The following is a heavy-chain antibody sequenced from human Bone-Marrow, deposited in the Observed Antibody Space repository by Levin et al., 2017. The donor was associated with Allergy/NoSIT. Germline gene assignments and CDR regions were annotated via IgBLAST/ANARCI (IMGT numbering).Heavy chain of an antibody. Sequence: GESLKISCAASGFTFSTSAMHWVRQAPGKGLEWVAVISSDRSNKYLADSVKGRFTITRDNSKNTLYLQVNRLRAEDTAVYYCARGRGGNLIDHWGQGTLVSVSS. V-gene: IGHV3-30-3*01. D-gene: IGHD4-23*01. CDR2: ISSDRSNK. CDR1: GFTFSTSA. J-gene: IGHJ4*02. CDR3: ARGRGGNLIDH.